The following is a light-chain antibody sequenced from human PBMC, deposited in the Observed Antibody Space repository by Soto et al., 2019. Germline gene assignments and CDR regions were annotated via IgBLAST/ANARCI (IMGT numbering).Light chain of an antibody. Sequence: QSALTQPASVSGSPGQSITISCTGTSSDVGTYNYVSWYQQHPGKAPKLMIYDVSNRPSGVSDRFSGSKSGNTASLTISGLQAEDEADYYCSSYTGSSTSVVCGGGTKLTVL. J-gene: IGLJ2*01. CDR2: DVS. V-gene: IGLV2-14*01. CDR1: SSDVGTYNY. CDR3: SSYTGSSTSVV.